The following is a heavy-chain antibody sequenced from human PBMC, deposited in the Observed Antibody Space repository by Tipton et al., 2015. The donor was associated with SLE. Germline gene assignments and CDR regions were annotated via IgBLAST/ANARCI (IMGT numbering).Heavy chain of an antibody. CDR3: ARAYDSSGYYPRYFDY. V-gene: IGHV4-39*07. J-gene: IGHJ4*02. D-gene: IGHD3-22*01. Sequence: TLSLTCTVSGGSISTSSYYWGWIRQPPGKGLEWIGSIYYSGSTYNNPSLKSRVTISVDTSKNQFSLKLSSVTAADTAVYYCARAYDSSGYYPRYFDYWGQGTLVTVSS. CDR2: IYYSGST. CDR1: GGSISTSSYY.